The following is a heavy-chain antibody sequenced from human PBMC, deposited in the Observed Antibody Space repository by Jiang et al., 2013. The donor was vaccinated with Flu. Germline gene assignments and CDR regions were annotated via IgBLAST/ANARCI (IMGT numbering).Heavy chain of an antibody. CDR3: ARDLRPSWEPYYFDY. V-gene: IGHV1-46*01. Sequence: SGAEVKKPGASVKVSCKASGYTFTSYYMHWVRQAPGQGLEWMGIINPSGGSTSYAQKFQGRVTMTRDTSTSTVYMELSSLRSEDTAVYYCARDLRPSWEPYYFDYWGQGTLVTVSS. CDR1: GYTFTSYY. J-gene: IGHJ4*02. CDR2: INPSGGST. D-gene: IGHD1-26*01.